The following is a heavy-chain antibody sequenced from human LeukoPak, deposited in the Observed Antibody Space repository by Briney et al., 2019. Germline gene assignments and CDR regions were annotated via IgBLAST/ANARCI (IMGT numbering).Heavy chain of an antibody. J-gene: IGHJ4*02. CDR3: ARGTTVVTGIDY. D-gene: IGHD4-23*01. CDR1: GGSISSYF. V-gene: IGHV4-59*08. Sequence: PSETLSLTCTVSGGSISSYFWIWIRQPPGKGLEWIGYIYYSGSTNYNPSLKSRVTISVDTSKNQFSLKLSSVTAADTAVYYCARGTTVVTGIDYWGQGTLVTVSS. CDR2: IYYSGST.